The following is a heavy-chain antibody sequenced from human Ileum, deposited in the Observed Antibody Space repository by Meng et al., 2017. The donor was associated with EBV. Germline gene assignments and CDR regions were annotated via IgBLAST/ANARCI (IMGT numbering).Heavy chain of an antibody. Sequence: QVQLQGSGRGLVNPSRSRALTCAVSSGSICCINWWSWVRQAPEKGLEWIGEMSDSGITHYSPSLKSRVTISADKSNKQFSLKLTSVTSADTAVYFCSKNGEKYFEYWGQGTLVTVSS. J-gene: IGHJ4*02. CDR2: MSDSGIT. V-gene: IGHV4-4*02. CDR1: SGSICCINW. CDR3: SKNGEKYFEY.